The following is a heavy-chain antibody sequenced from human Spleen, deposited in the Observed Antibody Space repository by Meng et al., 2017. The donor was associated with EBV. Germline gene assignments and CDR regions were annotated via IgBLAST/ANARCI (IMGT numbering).Heavy chain of an antibody. J-gene: IGHJ4*02. CDR1: GGSISRRRYY. V-gene: IGHV4-39*01. D-gene: IGHD6-25*01. CDR2: MYYSGST. CDR3: ARHGIVTSGAAIDY. Sequence: QVQGRGPGPRLWKPSGTLSLTCTVSGGSISRRRYYWGWIRQPPGKGLEWIGSMYYSGSTSLKSRLTISVDASKNQFSLELSSVTAADTAVYYCARHGIVTSGAAIDYWGQGTLVTVSS.